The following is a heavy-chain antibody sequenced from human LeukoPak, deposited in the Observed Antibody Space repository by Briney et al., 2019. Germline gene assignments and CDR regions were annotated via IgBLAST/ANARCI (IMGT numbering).Heavy chain of an antibody. D-gene: IGHD3-3*01. V-gene: IGHV5-51*01. CDR3: ARLTPHLEWFYYFDY. CDR1: GYSFTSYW. Sequence: GESLKISCEGSGYSFTSYWIGWVRQMPGKGLEWMGIIYPGDSDTRYSPSFQGQVTISADKSISTAYLQWSSLKASDTAMYYCARLTPHLEWFYYFDYWGQGTLVTVSS. CDR2: IYPGDSDT. J-gene: IGHJ4*02.